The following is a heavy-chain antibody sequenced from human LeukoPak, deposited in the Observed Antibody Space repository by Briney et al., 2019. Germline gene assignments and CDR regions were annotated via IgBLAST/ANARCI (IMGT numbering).Heavy chain of an antibody. V-gene: IGHV4-39*01. CDR2: IYYSGST. J-gene: IGHJ4*02. Sequence: SETLSLTCTVSGGSLSSNNYYWGWIRQPPGKGLEWIGSIYYSGSTYYNPSLKSRVTISVDTSKNQFSLKLSSVTAADTAVDYCRGYSNGFRLDDWGQGTLVTVSS. CDR3: RGYSNGFRLDD. CDR1: GGSLSSNNYY. D-gene: IGHD5-18*01.